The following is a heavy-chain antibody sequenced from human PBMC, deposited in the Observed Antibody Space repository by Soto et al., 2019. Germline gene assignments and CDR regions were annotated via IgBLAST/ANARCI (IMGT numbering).Heavy chain of an antibody. CDR3: ARTRPRNAFDI. CDR2: IYSGGST. V-gene: IGHV3-53*02. CDR1: GFTVSSNY. D-gene: IGHD6-6*01. J-gene: IGHJ3*02. Sequence: EVQLVETGGGLIQPGGSPRLSCAASGFTVSSNYMSWVRQAPGKGLEWVSVIYSGGSTYYADSVKGRFTISRDNSKNTLYLQMNSLRAEDTAVYYCARTRPRNAFDIWGQGTMVTVSS.